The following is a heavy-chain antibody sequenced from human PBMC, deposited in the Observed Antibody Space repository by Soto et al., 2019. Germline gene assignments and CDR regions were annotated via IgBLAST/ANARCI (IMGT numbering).Heavy chain of an antibody. D-gene: IGHD5-18*01. J-gene: IGHJ5*02. V-gene: IGHV1-69*13. CDR3: ARDEGYSYGYWFDP. Sequence: SVKVSCKASGYTFTSYAMHWVRQAPGQGLEWMGGVIPSIGTANYAQKFQGRVTITADESTSTAYMELSSLGSEDTAVYYCARDEGYSYGYWFDPWGQGTLVTVSS. CDR2: VIPSIGTA. CDR1: GYTFTSYA.